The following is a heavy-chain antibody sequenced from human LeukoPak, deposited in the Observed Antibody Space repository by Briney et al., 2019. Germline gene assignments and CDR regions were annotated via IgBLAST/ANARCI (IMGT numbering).Heavy chain of an antibody. V-gene: IGHV4-59*01. CDR3: ARGLLDCSGGSCSYSFDY. CDR2: IYYSGST. D-gene: IGHD2-15*01. J-gene: IGHJ4*02. CDR1: GGSISSYY. Sequence: SETLSLTCTVSGGSISSYYWSWIRQPPGKGLEWIGYIYYSGSTNYNPSLKSRVTISVDTSKNQFSLKLSSVTAADTAVYYCARGLLDCSGGSCSYSFDYWGQGTLVTVSS.